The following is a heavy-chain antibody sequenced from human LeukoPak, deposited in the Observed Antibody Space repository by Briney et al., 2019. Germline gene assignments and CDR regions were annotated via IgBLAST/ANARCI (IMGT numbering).Heavy chain of an antibody. V-gene: IGHV4-39*01. Sequence: SETLSLTCTVSGGSISTSNYYWGWIRQPPGKGLEWIGNIFYSGSTYYSPSLKSRVTISLDTSRNQFSLKLSSVTAADTAVYYCARPYCSSTSCYAGAGFDIWGQGTMVTVSS. D-gene: IGHD2-2*01. CDR3: ARPYCSSTSCYAGAGFDI. CDR1: GGSISTSNYY. J-gene: IGHJ3*02. CDR2: IFYSGST.